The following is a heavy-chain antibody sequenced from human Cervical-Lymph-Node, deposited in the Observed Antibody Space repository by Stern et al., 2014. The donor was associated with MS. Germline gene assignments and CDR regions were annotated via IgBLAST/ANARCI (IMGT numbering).Heavy chain of an antibody. Sequence: QLQLQESGPGLVKPSQTLSLTCTVSGGSISSGDYYWSWIRQPPGKGLEWIGYIYYSGSTYYNPSLKSRLTISIDTSKNQFSLKLSSVTAADTAVYYCARIGYPGVEWYFDLWGRGTLVTVSS. V-gene: IGHV4-30-4*01. CDR2: IYYSGST. J-gene: IGHJ2*01. CDR1: GGSISSGDYY. CDR3: ARIGYPGVEWYFDL. D-gene: IGHD3-3*01.